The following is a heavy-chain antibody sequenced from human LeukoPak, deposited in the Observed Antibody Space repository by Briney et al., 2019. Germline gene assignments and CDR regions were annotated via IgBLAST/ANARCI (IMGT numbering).Heavy chain of an antibody. CDR3: ARDLGVADTAMAPGY. Sequence: GASVKVSCKASGYTFTSYYMHWVRQAPGQGLEWMGIINPSGGSTSYAQEFQGRVTMTRDTSTSTVYMELSSLRSEDTAVYYCARDLGVADTAMAPGYWGQGTLVTVSS. J-gene: IGHJ4*02. V-gene: IGHV1-46*01. CDR1: GYTFTSYY. D-gene: IGHD5-18*01. CDR2: INPSGGST.